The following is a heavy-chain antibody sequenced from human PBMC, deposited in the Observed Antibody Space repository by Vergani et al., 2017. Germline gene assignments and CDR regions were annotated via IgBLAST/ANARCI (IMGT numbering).Heavy chain of an antibody. Sequence: QVQLLQSGAEVKKPGASVKVSCKASGYTFSNYGITWVRQAPGQGLEWVAWISVYNGNTKYARNVQGRVTLTTDTSTSTAYMELRSLRFDDTAVYYCARERSPRYSYGWIDDIWGQGTLVTVSS. J-gene: IGHJ4*02. CDR1: GYTFSNYG. CDR2: ISVYNGNT. CDR3: ARERSPRYSYGWIDDI. D-gene: IGHD5-18*01. V-gene: IGHV1-18*01.